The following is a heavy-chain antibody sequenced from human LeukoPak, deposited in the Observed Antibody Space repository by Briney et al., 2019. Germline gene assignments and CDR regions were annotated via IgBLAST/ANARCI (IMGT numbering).Heavy chain of an antibody. V-gene: IGHV4-39*07. CDR3: AREMGDGYYYDSSGYYHDAFDI. J-gene: IGHJ3*02. CDR1: GGSISSSSYY. D-gene: IGHD3-22*01. Sequence: PSETLSLTCTVSGGSISSSSYYWAWIRQPPGKGLEWIGSIYYSGNTYYKSSLKSRVTIAVDTSKNQFSLKLSSVTAADTAVCYCAREMGDGYYYDSSGYYHDAFDIWGQGTMVTVSS. CDR2: IYYSGNT.